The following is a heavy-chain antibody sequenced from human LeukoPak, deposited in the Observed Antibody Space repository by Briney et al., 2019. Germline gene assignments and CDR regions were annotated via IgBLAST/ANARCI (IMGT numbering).Heavy chain of an antibody. D-gene: IGHD6-19*01. CDR2: IYYTGST. J-gene: IGHJ6*02. CDR1: RGSVSSGTYY. CDR3: ARDHRRAVAGSPQYYYGMDV. V-gene: IGHV4-61*01. Sequence: PSETLSLTCTVSRGSVSSGTYYWSWIRQPPGKGLEWMGYIYYTGSTDYNPSLKSRVTISVDTSKKQFSLKLTSVTAADTAVYYCARDHRRAVAGSPQYYYGMDVWGQGTSVTVSS.